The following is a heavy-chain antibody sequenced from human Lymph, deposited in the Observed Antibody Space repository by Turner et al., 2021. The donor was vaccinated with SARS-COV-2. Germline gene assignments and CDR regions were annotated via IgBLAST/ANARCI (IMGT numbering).Heavy chain of an antibody. Sequence: QVQLVESGGGVVQPGRSLRLSCAASGFTFSSYAMHWVRQAPGKGLEWVAVISYDGSNKYYADSVKGRFTISRDNSKNTLYLQMNSLRAEDTAVYYCASDTGGQVDVWGQGTTVTVSS. J-gene: IGHJ6*02. CDR3: ASDTGGQVDV. CDR2: ISYDGSNK. V-gene: IGHV3-30-3*01. D-gene: IGHD2-8*02. CDR1: GFTFSSYA.